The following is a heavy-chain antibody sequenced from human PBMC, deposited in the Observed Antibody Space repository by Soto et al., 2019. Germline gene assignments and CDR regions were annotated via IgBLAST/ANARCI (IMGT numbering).Heavy chain of an antibody. D-gene: IGHD3-10*01. Sequence: QVQLVQSGAEVKKPGASVKVSCKASGYTFTSYAIIWVRQAPGQGLGWMGWISAYNGNTKYAQKVQGRVTMTTDISTSTAYMDLRIERSDDTDVYYCARYFNSGTFDYWGQGALVTVSS. CDR3: ARYFNSGTFDY. CDR2: ISAYNGNT. CDR1: GYTFTSYA. J-gene: IGHJ4*02. V-gene: IGHV1-18*01.